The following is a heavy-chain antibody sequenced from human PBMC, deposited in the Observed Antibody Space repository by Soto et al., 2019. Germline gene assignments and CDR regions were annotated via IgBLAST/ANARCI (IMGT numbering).Heavy chain of an antibody. J-gene: IGHJ4*02. CDR3: AKARASSWLLETRSYFDY. D-gene: IGHD6-13*01. Sequence: GASVKVSCKASGYTFTSYYMHWVRQAPGQGLEWMGIINPSGGSTSYAQKFQGRVTMTRDTSTSTVYMELSSLRSEDTAVYYCAKARASSWLLETRSYFDYWGQGTLVTVSS. CDR1: GYTFTSYY. CDR2: INPSGGST. V-gene: IGHV1-46*03.